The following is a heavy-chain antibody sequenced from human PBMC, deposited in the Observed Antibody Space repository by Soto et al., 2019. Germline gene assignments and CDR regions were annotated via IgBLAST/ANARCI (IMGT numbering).Heavy chain of an antibody. V-gene: IGHV4-39*02. D-gene: IGHD2-15*01. CDR1: GDSVSSISHY. CDR2: IYYTGHT. J-gene: IGHJ4*03. Sequence: QLQLRESGPGLVKPSETLSLTCSVSGDSVSSISHYWAWIRLSPGKGLEWIGSIYYTGHTYYNPSLRSRVPLSLDTSKHQFSLKLRSVTAADTAVYYCAKDTIRLGFCSGGTCYSDSWGQGTLVTVSS. CDR3: AKDTIRLGFCSGGTCYSDS.